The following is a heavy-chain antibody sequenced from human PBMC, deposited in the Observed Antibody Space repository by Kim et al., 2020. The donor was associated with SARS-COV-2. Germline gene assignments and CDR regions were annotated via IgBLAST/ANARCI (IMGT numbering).Heavy chain of an antibody. CDR3: AKGVKAMARYFDY. CDR1: GFTFGDYA. D-gene: IGHD5-18*01. J-gene: IGHJ4*02. Sequence: GGSLRLSCAASGFTFGDYAMHWVRQAPGKGLEWVSGISWNSGSIGYADSVKGRFTISRDNAKNSLYLQMNSLRAEDTALYYCAKGVKAMARYFDYWGQGTLVTVSS. CDR2: ISWNSGSI. V-gene: IGHV3-9*01.